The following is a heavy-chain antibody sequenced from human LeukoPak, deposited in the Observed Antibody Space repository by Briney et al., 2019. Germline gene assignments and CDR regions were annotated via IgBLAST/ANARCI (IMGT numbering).Heavy chain of an antibody. D-gene: IGHD6-13*01. J-gene: IGHJ4*02. Sequence: GRSLRLSCAASGFTFSSYAMHWVRQAPGKGLEWVAVISYDGSNKYYADSVKGRFTISRDNSKNTLYLQVNSLRAEDTAVYYCARAEYSSSPFDYWGQGTLVTVSS. CDR2: ISYDGSNK. V-gene: IGHV3-30*04. CDR3: ARAEYSSSPFDY. CDR1: GFTFSSYA.